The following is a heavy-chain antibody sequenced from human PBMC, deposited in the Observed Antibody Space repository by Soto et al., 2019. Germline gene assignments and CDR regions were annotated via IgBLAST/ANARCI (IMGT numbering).Heavy chain of an antibody. Sequence: PXETLSLTCTVSDGSIRSYYWSWIRQPPGKGLEWIGYIYQSGTTTYNPSLKSRVTMSIDTSKNQVSLKLSSLTAADTAVYYCAREDTRWFDPWGQGTLVTVSS. CDR3: AREDTRWFDP. CDR1: DGSIRSYY. V-gene: IGHV4-59*01. D-gene: IGHD3-3*01. J-gene: IGHJ5*02. CDR2: IYQSGTT.